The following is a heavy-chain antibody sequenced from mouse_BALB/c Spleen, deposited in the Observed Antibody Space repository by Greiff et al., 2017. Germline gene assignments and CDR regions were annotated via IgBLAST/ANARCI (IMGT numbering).Heavy chain of an antibody. CDR1: GFSLTGYG. J-gene: IGHJ1*01. CDR3: ARDHGRYDLYWYFDV. Sequence: VHLVESGPGLVAPSQSLSITWTVSGFSLTGYGVNWVRQPPGKGLEWLGMIWGDGSTDYNSALKSRLSISKDNSKSQVFLKMNSLQTDDTARYYCARDHGRYDLYWYFDVWGAGTTVTVSS. V-gene: IGHV2-6-7*01. CDR2: IWGDGST. D-gene: IGHD2-14*01.